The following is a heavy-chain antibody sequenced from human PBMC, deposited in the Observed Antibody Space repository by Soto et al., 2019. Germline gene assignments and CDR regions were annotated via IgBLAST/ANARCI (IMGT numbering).Heavy chain of an antibody. J-gene: IGHJ5*02. CDR3: ARRPGGDYGDTLGWFDP. D-gene: IGHD4-17*01. CDR1: GFSFSDYY. V-gene: IGHV3-11*06. CDR2: ISSSSIYT. Sequence: QVQLVESGGGLVKPGGSLRLSCAASGFSFSDYYMSWIRQAPGKGLDWVSYISSSSIYTKYADSVRGRFTISRDNAKNSLYLQMNSLRVEDTAIYFCARRPGGDYGDTLGWFDPWGQGTLVTVSS.